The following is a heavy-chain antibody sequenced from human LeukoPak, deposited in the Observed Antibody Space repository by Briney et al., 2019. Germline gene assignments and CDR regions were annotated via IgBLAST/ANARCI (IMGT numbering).Heavy chain of an antibody. V-gene: IGHV3-33*01. CDR3: ARDKDGIAVSGTLRN. D-gene: IGHD6-19*01. CDR1: GFTFSSYG. CDR2: IWYDGSNK. J-gene: IGHJ4*02. Sequence: PGRSLRLSCAASGFTFSSYGMHWVRQAPGKGLEWVAVIWYDGSNKYYGDSVKGRFTISRDNSKNTVYLQMNSLRAEDTAVYYCARDKDGIAVSGTLRNWGQGTLVTVSS.